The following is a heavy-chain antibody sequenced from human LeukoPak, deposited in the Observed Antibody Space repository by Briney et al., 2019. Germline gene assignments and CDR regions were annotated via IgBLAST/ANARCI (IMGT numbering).Heavy chain of an antibody. CDR3: ARVDSWYYYYYMDV. CDR1: GGSLSGYY. J-gene: IGHJ6*03. Sequence: SETLSLTYAVYGGSLSGYYWSWIRQPPGKGLEWIGEINHSGSTNYNPSLKSRVTISVDTSKNQFSLKLSSVTAADTAVYYCARVDSWYYYYYMDVWGKGTTVTVSS. CDR2: INHSGST. V-gene: IGHV4-34*01. D-gene: IGHD6-6*01.